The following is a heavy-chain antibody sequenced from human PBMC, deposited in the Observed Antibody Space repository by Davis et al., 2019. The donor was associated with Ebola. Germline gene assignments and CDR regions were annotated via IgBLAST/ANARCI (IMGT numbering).Heavy chain of an antibody. V-gene: IGHV1-69*05. D-gene: IGHD3-10*01. Sequence: SVKVSCKASGGTFSSYGISWVRQAPGQGLEWMGGIIPIFGTANYAQKLQGRVTMTTDTSTSTAYMELRSLRSDDTAVYYCARGNTMVRGVSWFDPWGQGTLVTVSS. CDR1: GGTFSSYG. CDR3: ARGNTMVRGVSWFDP. J-gene: IGHJ5*02. CDR2: IIPIFGTA.